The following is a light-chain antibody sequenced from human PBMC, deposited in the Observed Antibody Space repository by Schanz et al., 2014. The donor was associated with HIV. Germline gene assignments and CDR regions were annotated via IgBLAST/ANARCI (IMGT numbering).Light chain of an antibody. J-gene: IGLJ2*01. CDR3: AAWDDSLNGVI. V-gene: IGLV2-14*03. CDR2: DVS. CDR1: SRDVGNYNY. Sequence: QSALTQPASGSGSPGQAITISCTGTSRDVGNYNYVSWYQQPPGKVPKLMIYDVSNRASGVSNRFSGSKSGNTASLTISGLQSEDDADYYCAAWDDSLNGVIFGGGTKVTVL.